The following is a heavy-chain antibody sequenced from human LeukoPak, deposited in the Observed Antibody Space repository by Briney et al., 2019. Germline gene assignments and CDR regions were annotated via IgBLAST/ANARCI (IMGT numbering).Heavy chain of an antibody. V-gene: IGHV3-74*01. D-gene: IGHD2/OR15-2a*01. CDR2: INSDGSST. Sequence: GGSLRLSCAASGFTFSSYWMHWVRQAPGKGLVWVSRINSDGSSTSYADSVKGRFTISRDNAKNTLYLQMNSLRAEDTAVYYCARGIARGAFDIWGQGTMVTVSS. CDR3: ARGIARGAFDI. CDR1: GFTFSSYW. J-gene: IGHJ3*02.